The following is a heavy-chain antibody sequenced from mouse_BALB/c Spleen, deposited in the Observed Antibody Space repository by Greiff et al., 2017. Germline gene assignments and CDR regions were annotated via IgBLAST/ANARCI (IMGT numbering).Heavy chain of an antibody. Sequence: DVKLVESGGGLVQPGGSRKLSCAASGFTFSSFGMHWVRQAPEKGLEWVAYISSGSSTIYYADTVKGRFTISRDNPKNTLFLQMTSLRSEDTAMYYCAVTRDYFDYWGQGTTLTVSS. CDR2: ISSGSSTI. CDR3: AVTRDYFDY. J-gene: IGHJ2*01. CDR1: GFTFSSFG. V-gene: IGHV5-17*02. D-gene: IGHD2-12*01.